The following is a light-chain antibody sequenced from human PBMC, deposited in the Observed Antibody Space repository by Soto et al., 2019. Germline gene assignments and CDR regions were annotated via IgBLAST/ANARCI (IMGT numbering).Light chain of an antibody. Sequence: EIVLTQSPGTLSLSPGESATLSCRASQSVNSNYLAWYQQHPGQPTRLLIYGISTRATGIPARFSGSGSGTEFSLTISSLQSEDFAVYYCQQYSKWPITFGQGTRLEIK. CDR3: QQYSKWPIT. CDR1: QSVNSN. J-gene: IGKJ5*01. CDR2: GIS. V-gene: IGKV3-15*01.